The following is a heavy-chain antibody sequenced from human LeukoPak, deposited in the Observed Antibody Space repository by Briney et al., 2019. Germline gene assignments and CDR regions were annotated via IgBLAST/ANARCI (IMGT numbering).Heavy chain of an antibody. J-gene: IGHJ5*02. V-gene: IGHV1-24*01. CDR2: FDPEDGET. D-gene: IGHD3-3*01. CDR3: ATDLAYDLWKGWFDP. Sequence: GASVKVSCKVSGYTLTELSMHWVRQAPGKGLEWMGGFDPEDGETIYAQKFQGRVTMTEDTSTDTAYMELSSLRSEDTAVYYCATDLAYDLWKGWFDPWGQGTLVTVSP. CDR1: GYTLTELS.